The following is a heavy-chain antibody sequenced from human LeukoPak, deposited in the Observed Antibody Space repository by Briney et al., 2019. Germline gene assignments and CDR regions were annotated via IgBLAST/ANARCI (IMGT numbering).Heavy chain of an antibody. CDR2: ISYDGSNK. Sequence: GGSLRLSCAASGFTFSSYGMHWVRQAPGKGLEWVAVISYDGSNKYYADSVKGRFTISRDSSKNTLYLQMNSLRAEDTAVYYCAKGPVDTAIYWGQGTLVTASS. V-gene: IGHV3-30*18. CDR1: GFTFSSYG. D-gene: IGHD5-18*01. J-gene: IGHJ4*02. CDR3: AKGPVDTAIY.